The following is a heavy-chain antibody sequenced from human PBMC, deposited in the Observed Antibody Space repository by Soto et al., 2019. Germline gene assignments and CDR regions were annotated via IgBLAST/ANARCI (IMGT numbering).Heavy chain of an antibody. CDR1: GFTFSTHD. CDR2: IDTAGGT. CDR3: AREIDGSYCGGDCPGGMDV. V-gene: IGHV3-13*01. D-gene: IGHD2-21*02. Sequence: GGSLRLSCAASGFTFSTHDMHWVRRATGKGLEWISAIDTAGGTYYQDSVKGRFAISRENAKNSFYLQMNSLRAGDTAVYYCAREIDGSYCGGDCPGGMDVWGQGTTVTVSS. J-gene: IGHJ6*02.